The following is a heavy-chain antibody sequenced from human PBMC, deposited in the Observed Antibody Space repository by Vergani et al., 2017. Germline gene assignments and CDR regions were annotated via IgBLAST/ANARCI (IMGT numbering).Heavy chain of an antibody. J-gene: IGHJ5*02. D-gene: IGHD2-2*01. CDR2: IGGSGGST. V-gene: IGHV3-23*01. Sequence: EVQLLESGGGLVQPGGSLRLSCAASGFTFSSYAMSWVRQAPGKGLEWVSAIGGSGGSTYYADSVKGRFPISRDNSKNTLYLQMNSLRAEDTAVYYCAKVRVVVVPAAINWFDPWGQGTLVTVSS. CDR3: AKVRVVVVPAAINWFDP. CDR1: GFTFSSYA.